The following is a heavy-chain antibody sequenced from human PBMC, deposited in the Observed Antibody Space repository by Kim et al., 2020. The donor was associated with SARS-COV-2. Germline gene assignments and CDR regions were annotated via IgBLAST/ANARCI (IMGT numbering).Heavy chain of an antibody. V-gene: IGHV1-69*05. CDR3: ARDGCHCSCGSSNRYYGVVDV. J-gene: IGHJ6*02. D-gene: IGHD2-15*01. CDR2: MIPNCGTT. CDR1: GGTFSSYA. Sequence: SVKVSCKASGGTFSSYAISWVRQAPGQGLEWMGGMIPNCGTTSYAQKFQGRVTITTDESTSTAYMELSGLRFEDTAVYYCARDGCHCSCGSSNRYYGVVDVWGQGTTVTVSS.